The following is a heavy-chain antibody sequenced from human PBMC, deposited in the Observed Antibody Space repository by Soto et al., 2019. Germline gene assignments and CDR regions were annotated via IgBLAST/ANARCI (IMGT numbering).Heavy chain of an antibody. CDR3: ARDWGTPGRGSAVGYYSHYGMDV. CDR2: VKEDGSEK. CDR1: KFTFSSFW. J-gene: IGHJ6*02. Sequence: GGSLRLSCAASKFTFSSFWMNWVRQAPGKGLEWVANVKEDGSEKNYVDSVKGRFTISRDDAKNSLYLQMNSLRGEDTAVYYCARDWGTPGRGSAVGYYSHYGMDVWGQGTTVTVSS. D-gene: IGHD1-1*01. V-gene: IGHV3-7*05.